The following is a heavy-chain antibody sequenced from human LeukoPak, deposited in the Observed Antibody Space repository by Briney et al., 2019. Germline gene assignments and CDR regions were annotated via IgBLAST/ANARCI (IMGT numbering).Heavy chain of an antibody. CDR2: IYYSGDT. V-gene: IGHV4-59*08. CDR3: ARHPGQEWFGYYMDV. CDR1: GGSISSYY. D-gene: IGHD3-10*01. J-gene: IGHJ6*03. Sequence: SETLSLTCTVSGGSISSYYWSWIRQPPGKGLEWIGYIYYSGDTNYTPSLKSRVTISVDTSKNQFSLKLSSVTAADTAVYYCARHPGQEWFGYYMDVWGKGTTVTVSS.